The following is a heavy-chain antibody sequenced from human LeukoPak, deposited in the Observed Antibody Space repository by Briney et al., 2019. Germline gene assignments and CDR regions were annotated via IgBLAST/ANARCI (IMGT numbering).Heavy chain of an antibody. J-gene: IGHJ3*02. CDR3: ARLVYTKDAFDI. V-gene: IGHV3-7*01. CDR2: IKQDGSET. D-gene: IGHD2-8*01. CDR1: GFTFSSYW. Sequence: GGSLRLSCAASGFTFSSYWMTWVRQAPGRGLEWVANIKQDGSETYYVDSLKGRFTISRDNAKNSLYLQMNSLRAEDTAVYYCARLVYTKDAFDIWAKGQWSPSLQ.